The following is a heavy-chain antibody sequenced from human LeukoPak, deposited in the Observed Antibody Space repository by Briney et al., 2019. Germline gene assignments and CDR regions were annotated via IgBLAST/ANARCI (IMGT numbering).Heavy chain of an antibody. D-gene: IGHD4-23*01. CDR3: ARLPRGYGGKSFGY. V-gene: IGHV4-39*07. CDR2: IYYSGST. CDR1: GGSISSSSYY. J-gene: IGHJ4*02. Sequence: SETLSLTCTVSGGSISSSSYYWGWIRQPPGKVLEWIGSIYYSGSTYYNPSLKSRVTISVHTSKKQFSLKLSSVTAADTAVYYCARLPRGYGGKSFGYWGQGTLVTVSS.